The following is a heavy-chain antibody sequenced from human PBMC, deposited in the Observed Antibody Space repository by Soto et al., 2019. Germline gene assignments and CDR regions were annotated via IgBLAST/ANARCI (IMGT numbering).Heavy chain of an antibody. D-gene: IGHD3-3*01. CDR2: IIPIFATA. J-gene: IGHJ6*02. CDR1: GGTFSSYA. Sequence: TVKVSCKASGGTFSSYAISWVRQAPGQGLEWMGGIIPIFATANYAQKFQGRVTITADKSTSTGYLELSSMRSEHTAVYYCARAPYSNYDFWSGKGQGYYYYGMDVWGQGTTVTVSS. CDR3: ARAPYSNYDFWSGKGQGYYYYGMDV. V-gene: IGHV1-69*06.